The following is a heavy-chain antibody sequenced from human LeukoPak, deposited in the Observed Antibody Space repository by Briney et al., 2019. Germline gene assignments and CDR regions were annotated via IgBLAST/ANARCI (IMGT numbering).Heavy chain of an antibody. CDR2: ISYDGSNK. V-gene: IGHV3-30-3*01. CDR3: ARDFGGLTGTDHFDY. D-gene: IGHD1-20*01. Sequence: PGRSLRLSCVASGFSFSRYSMHWVRQAPGKGLEWVAVISYDGSNKYYADSVKGRITISRDNSKNTLFLQMNSLRAEDTAVYYCARDFGGLTGTDHFDYWGEGTLVTVSS. J-gene: IGHJ4*02. CDR1: GFSFSRYS.